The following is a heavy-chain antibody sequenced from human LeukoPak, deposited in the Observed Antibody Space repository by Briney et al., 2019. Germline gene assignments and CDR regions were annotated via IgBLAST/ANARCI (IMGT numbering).Heavy chain of an antibody. CDR2: ISASGGTT. CDR3: ANLYGDSSNGMDV. CDR1: GFTFSSYA. J-gene: IGHJ6*02. V-gene: IGHV3-23*01. D-gene: IGHD4-17*01. Sequence: GGSLRLSCAASGFTFSSYAMTWVRQAPGKGLEWVSAISASGGTTYYADSVKGRFTISRDNSKNTLFLQVNSLRAEDTAVYFCANLYGDSSNGMDVWGQGTTVTVSS.